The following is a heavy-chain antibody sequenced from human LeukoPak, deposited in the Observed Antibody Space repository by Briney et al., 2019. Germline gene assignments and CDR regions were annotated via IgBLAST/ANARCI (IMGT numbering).Heavy chain of an antibody. V-gene: IGHV4-4*02. J-gene: IGHJ4*02. CDR1: GGSISSSNW. D-gene: IGHD5-18*01. CDR2: IYHSGST. CDR3: ARKYGYSYGYYFDY. Sequence: PSETLSLTCAVSGGSISSSNWWSWVRQPPGKGLEWIGEIYHSGSTNYNPSLKSRVTISVDKSKNQFSLKLSSVTAADTAVYYCARKYGYSYGYYFDYWGQGTLVTVSS.